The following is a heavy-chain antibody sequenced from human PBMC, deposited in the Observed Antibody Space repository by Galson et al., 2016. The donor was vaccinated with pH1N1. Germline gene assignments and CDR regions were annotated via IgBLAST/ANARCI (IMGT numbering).Heavy chain of an antibody. Sequence: SVKVSCKASGGTLSNSAVSWVRQAPGQGLEWMGGISPIFGSINYAQRFQGRVTITGNTSISTAYMELSSLRFDDTAVYYCARGHPLWGSSGWSWGQGTLVTVSS. D-gene: IGHD6-19*01. CDR1: GGTLSNSA. J-gene: IGHJ5*02. V-gene: IGHV1-69*06. CDR3: ARGHPLWGSSGWS. CDR2: ISPIFGSI.